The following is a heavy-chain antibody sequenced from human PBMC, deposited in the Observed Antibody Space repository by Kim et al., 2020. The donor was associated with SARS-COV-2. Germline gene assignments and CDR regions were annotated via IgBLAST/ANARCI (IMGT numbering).Heavy chain of an antibody. Sequence: SETLSLTCAVYGGSFSGYYWSWIRQPPGKGLEWIGEINHSGSTNYNPSLKSRVTISVDTSKNQFSLKLSSVTAADTAVYYCARDSSGWGGYYYYGMDVWG. J-gene: IGHJ6*01. D-gene: IGHD6-19*01. V-gene: IGHV4-34*01. CDR3: ARDSSGWGGYYYYGMDV. CDR2: INHSGST. CDR1: GGSFSGYY.